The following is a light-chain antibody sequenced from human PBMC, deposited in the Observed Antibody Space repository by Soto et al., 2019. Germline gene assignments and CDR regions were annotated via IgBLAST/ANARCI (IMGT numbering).Light chain of an antibody. Sequence: QSALTQPRSVSGSPGQSVTISCTGTSSDVGGYKYVSWYQQYPGKDPKLMIYDVSKRPSGVPDRFSGSKSGNTASLTISGLQAEYEADYYCCSYAGSDTSVFGSGTKLTVL. V-gene: IGLV2-11*01. J-gene: IGLJ1*01. CDR3: CSYAGSDTSV. CDR1: SSDVGGYKY. CDR2: DVS.